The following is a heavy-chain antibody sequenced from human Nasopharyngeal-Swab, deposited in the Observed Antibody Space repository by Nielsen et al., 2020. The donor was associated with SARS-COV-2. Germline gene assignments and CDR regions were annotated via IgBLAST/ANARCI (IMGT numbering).Heavy chain of an antibody. Sequence: GGSLRLSCAASGFTFSSYGMHWVRQAPGKGLEWVAVIWYDGSNKYYADSVKGRFTISRDNSKNTLYLQMNSLRAEDTAVYYCSIAAATNHYYYGMDVWGQGTTVTVSS. CDR3: SIAAATNHYYYGMDV. CDR1: GFTFSSYG. J-gene: IGHJ6*02. D-gene: IGHD6-13*01. CDR2: IWYDGSNK. V-gene: IGHV3-33*01.